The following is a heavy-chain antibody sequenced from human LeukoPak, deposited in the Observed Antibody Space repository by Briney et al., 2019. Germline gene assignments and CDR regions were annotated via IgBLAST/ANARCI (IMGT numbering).Heavy chain of an antibody. CDR2: IYYSGST. CDR3: ASQYYDFWSGYYNWFDP. V-gene: IGHV4-59*12. CDR1: GGSISSYY. D-gene: IGHD3-3*01. Sequence: PSETLSLTCTVSGGSISSYYWSWIRQPPGKGLEWIGYIYYSGSTYYNPSLKSRVTISVDTSKNQFSLKLSSVTAADTAVYYCASQYYDFWSGYYNWFDPWGQGTLVTVSS. J-gene: IGHJ5*02.